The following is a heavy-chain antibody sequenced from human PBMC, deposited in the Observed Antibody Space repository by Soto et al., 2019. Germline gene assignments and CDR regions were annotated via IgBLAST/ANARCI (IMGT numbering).Heavy chain of an antibody. CDR1: GFTVSSNY. Sequence: GGSLRLSCAASGFTVSSNYMSWVRQAPGKGLEWVSVIYSGGSTYYADSVKGGFTISRDNSKNTLYLQMNSLRAEDTAVYYCAREVSSGWYYFDYWGQGTLVTVSS. CDR3: AREVSSGWYYFDY. CDR2: IYSGGST. J-gene: IGHJ4*02. V-gene: IGHV3-66*01. D-gene: IGHD6-19*01.